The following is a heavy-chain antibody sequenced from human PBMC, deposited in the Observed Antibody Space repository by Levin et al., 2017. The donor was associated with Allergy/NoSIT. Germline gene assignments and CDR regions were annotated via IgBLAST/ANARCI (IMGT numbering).Heavy chain of an antibody. D-gene: IGHD3-10*01. J-gene: IGHJ4*02. V-gene: IGHV3-23*01. Sequence: GESLKISCAASGFTFTNYAMSWVRQAPGKGLEWVSGITGSGGGTDYADSVKGRFTISRDNSKNTLYLQMNSLRVEDTAVYYCAKPLIIANYFDSWGQGTLVTVSS. CDR2: ITGSGGGT. CDR3: AKPLIIANYFDS. CDR1: GFTFTNYA.